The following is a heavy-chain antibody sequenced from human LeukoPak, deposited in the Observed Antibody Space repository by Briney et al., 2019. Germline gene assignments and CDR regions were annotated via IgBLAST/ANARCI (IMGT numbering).Heavy chain of an antibody. CDR2: IYYSGST. CDR3: ARRSVAIAVAGNRAFDI. Sequence: SETLSLTCTVSGGSISSSSYYWGWTRQPPGKGLEWIGSIYYSGSTYYNPSLKSRVTISVDTSKNQFSLKLSSVTAADTAVYYCARRSVAIAVAGNRAFDIWGQGTMVTVSS. D-gene: IGHD6-19*01. J-gene: IGHJ3*02. V-gene: IGHV4-39*01. CDR1: GGSISSSSYY.